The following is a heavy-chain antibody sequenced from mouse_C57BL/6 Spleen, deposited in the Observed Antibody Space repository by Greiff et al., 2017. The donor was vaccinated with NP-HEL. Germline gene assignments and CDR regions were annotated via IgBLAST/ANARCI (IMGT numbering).Heavy chain of an antibody. CDR1: GYTFTDYY. V-gene: IGHV1-26*01. Sequence: VQLQQSGPELVKPGASVKISCKASGYTFTDYYMNWVKQSHGKSLEWIGDINPNNGGTSYNQKFKGKATLTVDKSYSTAYMELRSLTSEDSAVYYCARYDGYYGAMDYWGQGTSVTVSS. CDR3: ARYDGYYGAMDY. CDR2: INPNNGGT. D-gene: IGHD2-3*01. J-gene: IGHJ4*01.